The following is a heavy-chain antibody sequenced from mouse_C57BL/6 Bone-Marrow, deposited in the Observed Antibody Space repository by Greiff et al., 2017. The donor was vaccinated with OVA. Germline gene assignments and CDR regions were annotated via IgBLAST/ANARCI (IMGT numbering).Heavy chain of an antibody. D-gene: IGHD1-1*01. V-gene: IGHV1-39*01. Sequence: EVKLVESGPELVKPGASVKISCKASGYSFTDYNMNWVKQSNGKSLEWIGVINPNYGTTSYNQKFKGKATLTVDQSSSTAYMQLNSLTSEDSAVYYWARTGFTTVVADYAMDYWGQGTSVTVSS. CDR3: ARTGFTTVVADYAMDY. CDR1: GYSFTDYN. J-gene: IGHJ4*01. CDR2: INPNYGTT.